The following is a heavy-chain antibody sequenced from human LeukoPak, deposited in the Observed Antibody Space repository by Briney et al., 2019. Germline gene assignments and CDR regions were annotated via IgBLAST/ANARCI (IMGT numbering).Heavy chain of an antibody. CDR2: IIASFGTA. V-gene: IGHV1-69*13. D-gene: IGHD2-2*01. Sequence: SVKVSCKASGGTLSRYAISWVRQAPGQGLEWMGGIIASFGTANYAQKFPGRVTISADESSGTAYMELSSLRSEDTAVYYCARVVTPRYCSSTSCYWKGWFDPWGQGTLVTVSS. CDR3: ARVVTPRYCSSTSCYWKGWFDP. CDR1: GGTLSRYA. J-gene: IGHJ5*02.